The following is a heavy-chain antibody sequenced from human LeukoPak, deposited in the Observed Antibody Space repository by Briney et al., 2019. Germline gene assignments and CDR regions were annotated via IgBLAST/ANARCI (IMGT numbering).Heavy chain of an antibody. CDR3: ARGSTYYDSSGQVPFDY. CDR2: ISSSSSTI. D-gene: IGHD3-22*01. Sequence: PGGSLRLSCAASGFTFSSYWMSWVRQAPGKGLEWVSYISSSSSTIYYADSVKGRFTISRDNAKNSLYLQMNSLRAEDTAVYYCARGSTYYDSSGQVPFDYWGQGTLVTVSS. J-gene: IGHJ4*02. V-gene: IGHV3-48*01. CDR1: GFTFSSYW.